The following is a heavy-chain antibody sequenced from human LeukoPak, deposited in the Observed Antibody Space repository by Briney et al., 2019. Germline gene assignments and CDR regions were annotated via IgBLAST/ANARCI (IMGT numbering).Heavy chain of an antibody. V-gene: IGHV3-53*01. CDR3: ARWQQLAAGAFDI. Sequence: GGSLRLSCAASGFTVSSNYMSWVRQAPGKGLEWVSVIYSGGSTYYADSVKGRFTISRDNSKNTLYLQMNSLRAEDTAVYYCARWQQLAAGAFDIWGQGTMVTVSS. D-gene: IGHD6-13*01. J-gene: IGHJ3*02. CDR2: IYSGGST. CDR1: GFTVSSNY.